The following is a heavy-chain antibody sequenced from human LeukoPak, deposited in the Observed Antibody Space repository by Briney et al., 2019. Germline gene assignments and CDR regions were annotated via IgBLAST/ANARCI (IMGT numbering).Heavy chain of an antibody. CDR3: ASLNGNLFDY. Sequence: GRSLRLSCAASGFTFSSYAMHRVRQAPGKGLEWVAVISYDGSNKYYADSVKGRFTISRDNSKNTLYLQMNSLRAEDTAVYYCASLNGNLFDYWGQGTLVTVSS. J-gene: IGHJ4*02. D-gene: IGHD4-23*01. CDR2: ISYDGSNK. V-gene: IGHV3-30-3*01. CDR1: GFTFSSYA.